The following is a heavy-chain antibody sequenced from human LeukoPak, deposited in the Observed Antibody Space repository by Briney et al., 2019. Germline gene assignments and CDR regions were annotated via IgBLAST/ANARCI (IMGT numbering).Heavy chain of an antibody. V-gene: IGHV4-34*01. CDR1: GGSFSGYH. CDR3: ARVGVAAADY. Sequence: SETLSLTCAVYGGSFSGYHWSWIRQPPGKGLEWIGEINHSGSTNYNPSLKSRVTISVDTSKNQFSLKLSSVTAADTAVYYCARVGVAAADYWGQGTLVTVSS. D-gene: IGHD6-13*01. J-gene: IGHJ4*02. CDR2: INHSGST.